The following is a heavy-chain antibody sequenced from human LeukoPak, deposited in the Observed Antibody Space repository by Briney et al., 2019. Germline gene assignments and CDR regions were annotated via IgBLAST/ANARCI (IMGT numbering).Heavy chain of an antibody. Sequence: GESLKISCKGSGYRFTSYWIGWVRQMSGKGLEWMGIIYPGDSDTRYSPSFQGQVTISADKSIRTAYLQWSSLKASDTAMYFCTSGFDAKGYYFDYWGQGTLVTVSS. CDR1: GYRFTSYW. D-gene: IGHD2-8*01. J-gene: IGHJ4*02. CDR2: IYPGDSDT. CDR3: TSGFDAKGYYFDY. V-gene: IGHV5-51*01.